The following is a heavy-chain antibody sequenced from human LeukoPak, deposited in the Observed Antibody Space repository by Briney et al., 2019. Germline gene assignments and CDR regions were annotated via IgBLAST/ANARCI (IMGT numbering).Heavy chain of an antibody. CDR1: GFTFSSYA. J-gene: IGHJ3*02. CDR3: ARGGSPPEALGDAFDI. D-gene: IGHD1-26*01. Sequence: GGSLRLSCAASGFTFSSYAMSWVRQAPGKGLEWVSVISNSGGSTYYADSVKGRFTISRDNSKNTLYLQMNSLRAEDTAAYYCARGGSPPEALGDAFDIWGQGTMVTVSS. V-gene: IGHV3-23*01. CDR2: ISNSGGST.